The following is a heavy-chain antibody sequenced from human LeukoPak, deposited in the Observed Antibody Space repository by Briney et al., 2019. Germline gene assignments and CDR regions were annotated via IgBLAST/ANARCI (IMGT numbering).Heavy chain of an antibody. D-gene: IGHD6-19*01. CDR3: ARGSYSSGRYENWFDP. V-gene: IGHV4-4*07. Sequence: PSETLSLTCTGSGGSISSYYWSWIRQPAGKGLEWIGRIYTSGSTNYNPSLKSRVTMSVDTSKNQFSLKLSSVTAADTAVYYCARGSYSSGRYENWFDPWAREPWSPSPQ. CDR2: IYTSGST. J-gene: IGHJ5*02. CDR1: GGSISSYY.